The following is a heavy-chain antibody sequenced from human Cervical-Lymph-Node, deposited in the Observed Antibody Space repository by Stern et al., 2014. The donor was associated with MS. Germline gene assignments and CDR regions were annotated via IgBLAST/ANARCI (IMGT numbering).Heavy chain of an antibody. J-gene: IGHJ6*02. CDR1: GFSLRNSA. CDR2: MSFVGGNK. CDR3: MGVGDAMHV. Sequence: VQLAESGGGVVQPGRSLTLSCAASGFSLRNSAMHWVRQAPGKGLEWVAVMSFVGGNKKYGDSVKGRFSISRDMANNTLFLQMNSLRLEDTAVYYSMGVGDAMHVWGQGTTVIVSS. V-gene: IGHV3-30*03.